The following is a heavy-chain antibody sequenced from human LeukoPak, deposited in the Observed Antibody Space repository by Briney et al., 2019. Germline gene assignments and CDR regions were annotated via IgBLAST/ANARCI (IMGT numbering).Heavy chain of an antibody. D-gene: IGHD6-13*01. V-gene: IGHV4-34*01. J-gene: IGHJ6*03. CDR3: ARGIQTYSSSWYGPHYYYMDV. Sequence: SETLSLTCAIYGGSFSGYYWSWIRQPPGKGLEWIGEINHSGSTNYNPSLKSRVTISVDTSKNQFSLKLSSVTAADTAVYYCARGIQTYSSSWYGPHYYYMDVWGKGTTVTISS. CDR2: INHSGST. CDR1: GGSFSGYY.